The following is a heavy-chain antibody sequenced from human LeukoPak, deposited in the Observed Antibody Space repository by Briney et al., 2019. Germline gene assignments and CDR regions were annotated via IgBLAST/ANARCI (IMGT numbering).Heavy chain of an antibody. Sequence: PGGSLRLSCAASGFTFRDFGMNWVRQTPEKGLEWISHINGGGDSTHYADSVKGRFTISRDNSKNTLYLQMNSLRAEDTAVYYCASGLRYFDWLLDYWGQGTLVTVSS. D-gene: IGHD3-9*01. V-gene: IGHV3-23*01. CDR3: ASGLRYFDWLLDY. J-gene: IGHJ4*02. CDR2: INGGGDST. CDR1: GFTFRDFG.